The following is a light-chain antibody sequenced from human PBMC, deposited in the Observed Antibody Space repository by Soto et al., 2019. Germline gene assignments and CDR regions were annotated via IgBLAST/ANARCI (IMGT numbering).Light chain of an antibody. CDR1: SSNIGAGYN. J-gene: IGLJ1*01. V-gene: IGLV1-40*01. Sequence: QSVLTQPPSVSGAPGQTVSISCTGSSSNIGAGYNVHWYQQLPRTAPKLLIYDNNNRPSGVPDRFSGSKSGTSASLAITGLQAEDEADYYCQSYDTSLSGFYVFGTGTKLTVL. CDR3: QSYDTSLSGFYV. CDR2: DNN.